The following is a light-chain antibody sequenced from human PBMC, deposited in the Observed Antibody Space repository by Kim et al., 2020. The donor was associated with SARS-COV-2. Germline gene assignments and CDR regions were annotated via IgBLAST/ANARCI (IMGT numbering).Light chain of an antibody. CDR1: QGIYNY. Sequence: DIQMTQSRSAMSASVGDRVTITWRASQGIYNYLAWFQQKPGTVPKRLIYGASNLQGGVPSRFSGSGSGTEFTLTISSLQPEDSATYYCLQHTRYPYTFGQGTKLEI. CDR3: LQHTRYPYT. CDR2: GAS. V-gene: IGKV1-17*03. J-gene: IGKJ2*01.